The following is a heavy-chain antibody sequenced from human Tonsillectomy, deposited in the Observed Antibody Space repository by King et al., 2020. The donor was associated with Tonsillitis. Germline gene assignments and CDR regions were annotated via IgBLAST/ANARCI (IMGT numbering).Heavy chain of an antibody. CDR2: VSPSGSTT. V-gene: IGHV3-23*04. Sequence: EVQLVESGGGLVQPGGSLRLSCTASGFIFSNYAMSWVRQAPGMGLERDSAVSPSGSTTFYADSENGRFTISRYNSKNTLYLQMHSLRAADTAVYYCAKVHPRSRIPYYSGDWGQGTLVTVSS. CDR1: GFIFSNYA. CDR3: AKVHPRSRIPYYSGD. J-gene: IGHJ4*02. D-gene: IGHD3-16*01.